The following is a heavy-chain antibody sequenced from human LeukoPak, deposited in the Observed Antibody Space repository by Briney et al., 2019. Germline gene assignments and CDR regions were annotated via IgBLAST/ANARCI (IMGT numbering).Heavy chain of an antibody. Sequence: SETLSLTCAVSGGSISSGGYYWSWIRQHPGKGLEWIGYIYYSGSTYYNPSLKSRVTISVDTSKNQFSLKLSSVTAADTAVYYCARSGTTVTTPVDYWGQGTLVTVSS. CDR1: GGSISSGGYY. J-gene: IGHJ4*02. CDR2: IYYSGST. CDR3: ARSGTTVTTPVDY. D-gene: IGHD4-17*01. V-gene: IGHV4-31*11.